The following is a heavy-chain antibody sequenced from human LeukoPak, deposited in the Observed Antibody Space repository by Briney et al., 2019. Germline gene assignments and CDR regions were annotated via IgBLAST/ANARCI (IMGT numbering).Heavy chain of an antibody. V-gene: IGHV4-61*05. D-gene: IGHD3-16*01. CDR3: ARRGGLNRGYWYSDL. CDR1: GGSISSSSYY. CDR2: IYYTGST. Sequence: SETLSLTCTVSGGSISSSSYYWGWIRQPPGKGLEWIGYIYYTGSTSYNPSLMNRVTIAVDPSKNQCSLNLSSVTAADTAVYYRARRGGLNRGYWYSDLWGRGTLVTVSS. J-gene: IGHJ2*01.